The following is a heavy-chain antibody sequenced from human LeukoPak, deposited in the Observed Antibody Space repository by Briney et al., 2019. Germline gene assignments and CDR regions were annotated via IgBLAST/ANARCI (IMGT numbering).Heavy chain of an antibody. J-gene: IGHJ4*02. CDR2: IYYSGST. D-gene: IGHD3-10*01. CDR3: ARRRLSGYFDY. Sequence: PSETLSLTCTVSGGSISSYYWSWIRQPPGKGLEWIGYIYYSGSTNYDPSLKSRVTISVDTSKNQFSLKLSSVTAADTAVYYCARRRLSGYFDYWGQGTLVTVSS. CDR1: GGSISSYY. V-gene: IGHV4-59*08.